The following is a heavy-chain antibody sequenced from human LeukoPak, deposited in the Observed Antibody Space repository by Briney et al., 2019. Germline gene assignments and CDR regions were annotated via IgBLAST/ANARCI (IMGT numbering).Heavy chain of an antibody. J-gene: IGHJ3*02. CDR1: GGSVSTYY. D-gene: IGHD5-18*01. CDR3: ARSRSGYSYDHAAFEI. Sequence: SETLSLTCTVSGGSVSTYYWSWIRQPPGKGLEWIAYIDYRGSTTYNPSLRSRVTISVDTSRNQFSLKLSSVTAADTAVYYCARSRSGYSYDHAAFEIWGQGTMVTVSS. CDR2: IDYRGST. V-gene: IGHV4-59*02.